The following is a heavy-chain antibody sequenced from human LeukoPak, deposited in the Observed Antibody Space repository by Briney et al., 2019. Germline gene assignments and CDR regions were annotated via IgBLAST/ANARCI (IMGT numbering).Heavy chain of an antibody. CDR3: WDTNWNGDWDY. D-gene: IGHD1-1*01. Sequence: GGSLRLSCAASGFTFSNAWMHWVRQAPGKGVEWVGRIKSKAHGGTTDYAAPVKGRFTISRDDSKNTLYLQMNSLKTEDTAVYYCWDTNWNGDWDYWGQGTLVTVSS. CDR2: IKSKAHGGTT. J-gene: IGHJ4*02. CDR1: GFTFSNAW. V-gene: IGHV3-15*01.